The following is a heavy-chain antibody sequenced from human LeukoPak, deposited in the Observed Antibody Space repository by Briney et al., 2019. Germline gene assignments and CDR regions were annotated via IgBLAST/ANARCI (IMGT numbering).Heavy chain of an antibody. Sequence: GGSLRLSCAASGFTFSSYEMNWVRQAPGKGLEWVSYISSSGSTIYYADSVKGRFTISRDNAKNSLHLQMNSLRAEDTAVYYCARRHYYYMDVWGKGTTVTVSS. V-gene: IGHV3-48*03. CDR3: ARRHYYYMDV. CDR2: ISSSGSTI. CDR1: GFTFSSYE. J-gene: IGHJ6*03.